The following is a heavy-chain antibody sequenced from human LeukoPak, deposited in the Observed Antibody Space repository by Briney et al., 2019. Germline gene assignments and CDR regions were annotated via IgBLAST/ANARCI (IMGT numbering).Heavy chain of an antibody. Sequence: PGRSLRLSCAASGFIFSSYAMHWVRRAPGKGLEWVALISYDGSNKYYADSVKGRFTISRDNAKNSLYLQMNSLRAEDTAVYYCARGSGSYYTTPDFDYWGQGTLVTVSS. CDR1: GFIFSSYA. CDR2: ISYDGSNK. CDR3: ARGSGSYYTTPDFDY. J-gene: IGHJ4*02. V-gene: IGHV3-30*04. D-gene: IGHD3-10*01.